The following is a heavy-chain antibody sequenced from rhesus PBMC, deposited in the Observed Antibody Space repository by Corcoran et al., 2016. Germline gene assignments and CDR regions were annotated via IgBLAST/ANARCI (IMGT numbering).Heavy chain of an antibody. CDR3: VTVTTLLAY. D-gene: IGHD4-35*01. J-gene: IGHJ4*01. V-gene: IGHV3-16*01. Sequence: EVQLVESGGGLVQPGGSLRLSCAASGFTFSHYWMSWVRQAPGQGLEWVGRIKNKADGGTAAYAESVKGRFTISRDDSKNTLYLQMNSLKTEDTAVYYCVTVTTLLAYWGQGVLVTVSS. CDR2: IKNKADGGTA. CDR1: GFTFSHYW.